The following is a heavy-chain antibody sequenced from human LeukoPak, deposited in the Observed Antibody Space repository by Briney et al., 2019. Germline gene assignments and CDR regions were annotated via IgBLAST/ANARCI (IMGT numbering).Heavy chain of an antibody. V-gene: IGHV3-23*01. CDR2: ISGSDAGT. J-gene: IGHJ4*02. D-gene: IGHD2-15*01. CDR3: AKAPLGRSGAICYSFDY. CDR1: GFTFSSYW. Sequence: GGSLRLSCAASGFTFSSYWMHWVRQAPGKGLEWVSAISGSDAGTYYADSVKGRFTISRDNSKNTLYLQMNSLRAEDAAVYYCAKAPLGRSGAICYSFDYWGQGTLVTVSS.